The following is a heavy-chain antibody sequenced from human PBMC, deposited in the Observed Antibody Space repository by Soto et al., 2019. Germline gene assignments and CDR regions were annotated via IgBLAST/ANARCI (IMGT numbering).Heavy chain of an antibody. CDR3: ARGQEGVVATH. CDR2: VKAGGHT. V-gene: IGHV4-34*01. CDR1: GGSLSGYY. Sequence: QVQLQQWGAGLLKPSETLSLNCAVTGGSLSGYYWSWIRQPPGKGLEWIGEVKAGGHTNSSPSLKGRVTISSDTSNIQCSLRLNSVTAADTGVYYCARGQEGVVATHWDQGSLVTVSS. J-gene: IGHJ4*02. D-gene: IGHD5-12*01.